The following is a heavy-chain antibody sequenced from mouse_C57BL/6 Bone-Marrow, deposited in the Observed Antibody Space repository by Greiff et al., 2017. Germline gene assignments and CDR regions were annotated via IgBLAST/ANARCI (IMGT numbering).Heavy chain of an antibody. J-gene: IGHJ3*01. V-gene: IGHV2-2*01. CDR1: GFSLTSYG. CDR3: ARNFNEGFAY. Sequence: VKLMESGPGLVQPSQSLSITCTVSGFSLTSYGVHWVRQSPGKGLEWLGVIWSGGSTDYNAAFISRLSISKDNSKSKVFFKMNSLQADETAIYYCARNFNEGFAYWGQGTLVTVSA. CDR2: IWSGGST.